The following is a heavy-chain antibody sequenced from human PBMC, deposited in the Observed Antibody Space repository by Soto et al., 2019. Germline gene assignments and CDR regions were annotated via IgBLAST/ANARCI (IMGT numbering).Heavy chain of an antibody. CDR1: GGSISSYY. CDR2: IYYSGST. J-gene: IGHJ5*02. CDR3: ARGLGLNQYYDFWSGYSWFDP. D-gene: IGHD3-3*01. V-gene: IGHV4-59*01. Sequence: PSETLSLTCTVSGGSISSYYWSWIRQPPGKGLEWIGYIYYSGSTNYNPSLKSRVTISVDTSKNQFSLKLSSVTAADTAVYYCARGLGLNQYYDFWSGYSWFDPWGQGTLVTVSS.